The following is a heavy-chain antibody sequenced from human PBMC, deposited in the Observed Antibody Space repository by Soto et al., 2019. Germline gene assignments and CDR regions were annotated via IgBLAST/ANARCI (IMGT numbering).Heavy chain of an antibody. V-gene: IGHV3-33*01. CDR2: IWYDGSNK. J-gene: IGHJ4*02. CDR1: GFTFSSYG. CDR3: ARGVHGYPYYFDY. D-gene: IGHD5-18*01. Sequence: GGSLRLSCAASGFTFSSYGMHWVRQAPGKGLEWVAVIWYDGSNKYYADSVKGRFTISRDNSKNTLYLQMNSLRAEDTAVYYCARGVHGYPYYFDYWGQGTLVTVSS.